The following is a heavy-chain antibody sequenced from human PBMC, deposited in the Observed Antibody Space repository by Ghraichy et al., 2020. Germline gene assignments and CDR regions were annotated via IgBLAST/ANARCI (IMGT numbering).Heavy chain of an antibody. V-gene: IGHV3-64D*06. CDR3: VKGRFLEWLLYAYFDY. CDR1: GFTFSSYA. J-gene: IGHJ4*02. D-gene: IGHD3-3*01. Sequence: GGSLRLSCSASGFTFSSYAMHWVRQAPGKGLEYVSAISSNGGSTYYADSVKGRFTISRDNSKNTLYLQMSSLRAEDTAVYYCVKGRFLEWLLYAYFDYWGQGTLVTVSS. CDR2: ISSNGGST.